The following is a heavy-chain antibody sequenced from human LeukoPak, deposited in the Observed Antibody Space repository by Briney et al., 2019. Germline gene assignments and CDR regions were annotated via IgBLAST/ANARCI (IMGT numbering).Heavy chain of an antibody. CDR1: GFTFSSYA. Sequence: GGSLRLSCAASGFTFSSYAMSWVRQAPGNGLEWVSAISGSGGSTYYADSVKGRFTISRDNSKNTLYLQMNSLRAEDTAVYYCAKVLLSGGSCYSDCDYWGQGTLVTVSS. J-gene: IGHJ4*02. D-gene: IGHD2-15*01. V-gene: IGHV3-23*01. CDR2: ISGSGGST. CDR3: AKVLLSGGSCYSDCDY.